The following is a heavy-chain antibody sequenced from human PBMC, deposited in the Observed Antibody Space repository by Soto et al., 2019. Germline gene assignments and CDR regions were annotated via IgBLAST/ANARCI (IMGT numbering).Heavy chain of an antibody. V-gene: IGHV3-15*01. Sequence: GPQRLCKGAAEGTFNNVGLSWVLHAQGKGLEWVGRIKSKTDGGTTDYAAPVKGRFTISRDDSKNTLYLQMHSLKCEDRAVYYCTFACYNLHAKLHPYFDNWGQGTLVT. CDR2: IKSKTDGGTT. CDR1: EGTFNNVG. D-gene: IGHD1-20*01. CDR3: TFACYNLHAKLHPYFDN. J-gene: IGHJ4*02.